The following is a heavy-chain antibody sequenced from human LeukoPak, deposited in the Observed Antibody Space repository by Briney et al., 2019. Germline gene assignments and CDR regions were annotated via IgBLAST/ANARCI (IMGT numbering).Heavy chain of an antibody. CDR3: YRSGTTFDY. CDR1: GFTLRRYA. V-gene: IGHV3-30*04. CDR2: ISYDGSNK. J-gene: IGHJ4*02. D-gene: IGHD3-10*01. Sequence: GRSLSLSCPASGFTLRRYAMHWLRQAPGKGLEWVAVISYDGSNKYYADSVKGRFTISSDNSKNTLYLQINTLRAEDTAVYYSYRSGTTFDYWGQGTLVTVSS.